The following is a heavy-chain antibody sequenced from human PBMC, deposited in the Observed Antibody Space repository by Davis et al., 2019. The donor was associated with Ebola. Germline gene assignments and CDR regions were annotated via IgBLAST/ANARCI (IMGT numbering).Heavy chain of an antibody. V-gene: IGHV5-51*01. CDR2: IYPGDSDT. J-gene: IGHJ4*02. CDR1: GFTFTSYW. CDR3: ARHLGIAGKIDY. D-gene: IGHD6-13*01. Sequence: GGSLRLSCAASGFTFTSYWIGWVRQMPGKGLEWMGIIYPGDSDTRYSPSFQGQVTISADKSISTAYLQWSSLKASDTAMYYCARHLGIAGKIDYWGQGTLVTVSS.